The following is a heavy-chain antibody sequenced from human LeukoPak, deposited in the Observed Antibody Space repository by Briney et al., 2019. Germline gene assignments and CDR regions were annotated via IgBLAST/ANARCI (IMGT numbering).Heavy chain of an antibody. J-gene: IGHJ5*02. CDR1: GFTVRSNY. CDR3: ARAMGCTSTTCRNNWFDP. D-gene: IGHD2-2*01. V-gene: IGHV3-66*02. Sequence: TRGSLRLPCAASGFTVRSNYVSWVRQLPGKELEWVSAIYRGGNTYYADSVKGRFTISRNSSENTLYLQMNSLRPEDTAVYYCARAMGCTSTTCRNNWFDPWGQGTLVTVSS. CDR2: IYRGGNT.